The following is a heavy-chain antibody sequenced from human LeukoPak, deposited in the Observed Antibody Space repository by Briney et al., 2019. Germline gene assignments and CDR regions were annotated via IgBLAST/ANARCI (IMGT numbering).Heavy chain of an antibody. V-gene: IGHV3-21*01. CDR1: GFTVSSYN. J-gene: IGHJ6*03. D-gene: IGHD3-22*01. CDR2: ISSSSSYI. CDR3: ARIIVATGYYMDV. Sequence: GGSLRLSCAASGFTVSSYNMNWVRQAPGKGLDWVSSISSSSSYIDYADSVKGRFTISRDNAKNSLYLQMNSLRAEDTAVYYCARIIVATGYYMDVWGKGTTVTVSS.